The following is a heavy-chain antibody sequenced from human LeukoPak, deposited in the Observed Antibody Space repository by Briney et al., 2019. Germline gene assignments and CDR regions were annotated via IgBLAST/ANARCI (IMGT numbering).Heavy chain of an antibody. J-gene: IGHJ4*02. D-gene: IGHD5-18*01. Sequence: GGSLRLSCAASGFTLSGYTMNWVRQVPGKGLEWVSSISSSTSYIYYADSVKGRFTISRDNAKNSLYLQVNSLRAEDTAVYYCARELWLDFWGQGTLVTVSS. V-gene: IGHV3-21*01. CDR3: ARELWLDF. CDR1: GFTLSGYT. CDR2: ISSSTSYI.